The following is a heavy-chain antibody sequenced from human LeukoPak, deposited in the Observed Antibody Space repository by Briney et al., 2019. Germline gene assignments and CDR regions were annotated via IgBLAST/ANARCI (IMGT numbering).Heavy chain of an antibody. CDR1: GFTFSTYV. D-gene: IGHD3-22*01. Sequence: QSGGSLRLSCAASGFTFSTYVMHWVRQAPGKGLEWVAVLYYDGSNEYYADSVKGRFTISRDNSKNTLYLQINNLRAEDTAVYYCARGSQWNWYYDGSGYPFDYWGQGTLVTVSS. V-gene: IGHV3-33*01. CDR3: ARGSQWNWYYDGSGYPFDY. CDR2: LYYDGSNE. J-gene: IGHJ4*02.